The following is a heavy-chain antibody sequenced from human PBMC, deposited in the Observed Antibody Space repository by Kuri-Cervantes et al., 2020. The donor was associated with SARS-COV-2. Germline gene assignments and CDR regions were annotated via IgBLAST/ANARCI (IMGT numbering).Heavy chain of an antibody. Sequence: SLKISCAASGFTFDDYAMHWVRQAPGKGLEWVSGISWNSGSIGYADSVKGRFTISRDNAKNSLYLQMNSLRAEDTAVYYCARMSVGSGSYPLRYWGQGTLVTVSS. V-gene: IGHV3-9*01. CDR2: ISWNSGSI. J-gene: IGHJ4*02. CDR3: ARMSVGSGSYPLRY. D-gene: IGHD3-10*01. CDR1: GFTFDDYA.